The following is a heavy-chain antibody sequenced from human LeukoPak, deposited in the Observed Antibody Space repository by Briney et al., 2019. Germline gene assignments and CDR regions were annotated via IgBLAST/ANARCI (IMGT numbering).Heavy chain of an antibody. J-gene: IGHJ3*02. D-gene: IGHD2-2*01. CDR3: AREAYCSSTSCHEGANAFDI. CDR2: INPNSGGT. Sequence: ASVNVSCKASGYTFTGYYMHWVRQAPGQGLEWMGWINPNSGGTNYAQKFQGWVTMTRDTSISTAYMEMSRLRSDDTAVYYCAREAYCSSTSCHEGANAFDIWGQGTMVTVSS. CDR1: GYTFTGYY. V-gene: IGHV1-2*04.